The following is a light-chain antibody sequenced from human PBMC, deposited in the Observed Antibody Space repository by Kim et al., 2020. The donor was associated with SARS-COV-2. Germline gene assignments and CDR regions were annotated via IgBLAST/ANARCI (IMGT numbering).Light chain of an antibody. Sequence: SPGERATLSCGASQSVSSSYLGWYQQKPGQAPRLLIYGSSSRATGIPDRFSGYGSGTDFTLTISRLEPEDFAVYYCQQYGSSPPYTFGQGPSWRS. CDR1: QSVSSSY. CDR3: QQYGSSPPYT. J-gene: IGKJ2*01. CDR2: GSS. V-gene: IGKV3-20*01.